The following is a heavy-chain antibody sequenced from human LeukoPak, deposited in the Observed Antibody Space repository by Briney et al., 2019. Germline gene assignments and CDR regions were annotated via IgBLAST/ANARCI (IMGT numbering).Heavy chain of an antibody. CDR3: ARDKGAAGSDY. CDR2: INPHTDET. J-gene: IGHJ4*02. CDR1: AYIFIGYY. V-gene: IGHV1-2*02. D-gene: IGHD6-13*01. Sequence: ASVKVSCKASAYIFIGYYVHWVRQAPGQGLEWMGWINPHTDETKYAPKFQGRVTMTRDTSMTTAYMELSGLNSDDTAVYYCARDKGAAGSDYWGQGTLVTVSS.